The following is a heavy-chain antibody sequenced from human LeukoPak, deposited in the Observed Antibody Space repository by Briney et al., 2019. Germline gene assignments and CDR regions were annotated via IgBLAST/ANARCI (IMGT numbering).Heavy chain of an antibody. CDR2: ISGDGGNT. V-gene: IGHV3-43*02. Sequence: GGSLRLSCAASGFTFDDYAMHRVRQAPGKGLQWVSLISGDGGNTYYADSVKGRFTISRDNSKNSLYLQMNSLRNEDTALYYCARTGGSRRDFHHWGQGTLVTVSS. J-gene: IGHJ1*01. CDR1: GFTFDDYA. D-gene: IGHD1-14*01. CDR3: ARTGGSRRDFHH.